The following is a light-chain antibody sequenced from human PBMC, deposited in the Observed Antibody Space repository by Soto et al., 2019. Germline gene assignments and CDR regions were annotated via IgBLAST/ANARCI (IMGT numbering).Light chain of an antibody. CDR2: LTS. V-gene: IGKV3D-11*03. CDR1: QGVNTR. Sequence: EIVLTQSPATLSSFPGDRVTLSCRASQGVNTRLAWYQHRPGQAPRLLIYLTSNRAAGIPARFSGSGSGTDFTLTISDVQPEDFAVYYCQQSLNPKTFGQGTKVDIK. CDR3: QQSLNPKT. J-gene: IGKJ1*01.